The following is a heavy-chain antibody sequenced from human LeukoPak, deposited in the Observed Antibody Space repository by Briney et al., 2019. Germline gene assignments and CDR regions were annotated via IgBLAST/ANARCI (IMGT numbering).Heavy chain of an antibody. CDR1: GFTFSSYA. Sequence: GGSLRLSCAASGFTFSSYAMHWVRQAPGKGLEWVAVISYDGSNKYYADSVKGRFTISRDNSKNTLYLQMNSLRAEDTAVYFCARGGGGGSYWNNKINYFDYWGQGTLVTVSS. V-gene: IGHV3-30*04. D-gene: IGHD3-10*01. CDR2: ISYDGSNK. CDR3: ARGGGGGSYWNNKINYFDY. J-gene: IGHJ4*02.